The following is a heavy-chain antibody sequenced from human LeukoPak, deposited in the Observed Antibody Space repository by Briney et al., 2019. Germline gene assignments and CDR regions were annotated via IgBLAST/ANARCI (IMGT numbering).Heavy chain of an antibody. CDR2: INPNSGGR. D-gene: IGHD2-15*01. CDR3: ARERIRGYWYFDL. CDR1: GYTFTCYY. J-gene: IGHJ2*01. V-gene: IGHV1-2*06. Sequence: ASVKVSCKASGYTFTCYYMHWVRHAPGQGIEWMGRINPNSGGRNYAQKFQARVTMTRHRSVSTAYMELNRLRSDDRAVYYCARERIRGYWYFDLWGRGTLVTVSS.